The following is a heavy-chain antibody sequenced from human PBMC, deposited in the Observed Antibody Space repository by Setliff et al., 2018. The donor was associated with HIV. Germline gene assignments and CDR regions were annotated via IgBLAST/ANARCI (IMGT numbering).Heavy chain of an antibody. CDR2: IWYDGSHE. J-gene: IGHJ4*02. CDR3: AKDPFTSSWYGFDY. CDR1: GFIFDRYG. D-gene: IGHD6-13*01. V-gene: IGHV3-30*02. Sequence: PGGSLSLSCAASGFIFDRYGMHWVRQAPGKGLEWVALIWYDGSHETYADSVRGRFSISRDNSKNTLYLQMDSLRPEDTGFYYCAKDPFTSSWYGFDYWGQGALVTVSS.